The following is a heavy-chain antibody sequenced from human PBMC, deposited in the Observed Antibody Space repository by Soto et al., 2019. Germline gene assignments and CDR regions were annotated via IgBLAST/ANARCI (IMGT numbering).Heavy chain of an antibody. J-gene: IGHJ4*02. D-gene: IGHD1-26*01. Sequence: SQTLSLTCAISGDSVSSNSAAWNWIRQSPSRGLEWLGRTYYRSKWYNEYAVSVKGRIIINPDTSRNQFSLQLNSVTPEDTAVYYCVHSGGYFEYWGKGTLVTVS. CDR3: VHSGGYFEY. CDR1: GDSVSSNSAA. CDR2: TYYRSKWYN. V-gene: IGHV6-1*01.